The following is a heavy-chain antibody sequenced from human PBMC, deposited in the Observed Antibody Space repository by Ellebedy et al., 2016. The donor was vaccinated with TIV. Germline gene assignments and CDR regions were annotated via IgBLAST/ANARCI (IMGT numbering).Heavy chain of an antibody. CDR1: GVTVSTNY. CDR2: IYSGGST. Sequence: GGSLRLSXAVSGVTVSTNYISWVRQAPGKGLEWVSVIYSGGSTDYAASVKGRFTISRGTSKNTVYLQMNSLRAEDTAMYYCARVRHYNRGDNWFDSWGQGTLVTVSS. CDR3: ARVRHYNRGDNWFDS. D-gene: IGHD1-1*01. J-gene: IGHJ5*01. V-gene: IGHV3-53*01.